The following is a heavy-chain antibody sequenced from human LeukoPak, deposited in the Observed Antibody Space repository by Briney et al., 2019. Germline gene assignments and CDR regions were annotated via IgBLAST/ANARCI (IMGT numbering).Heavy chain of an antibody. V-gene: IGHV3-66*01. CDR1: GFIVSSNY. J-gene: IGHJ4*02. Sequence: GGSLRLSCAGSGFIVSSNYMSWVRQAAGKGLEWVSVIYGSSRTYYADSVNGRFTISRDNSKNTVYLQMDSLRAEDTAVYYCARDRADGYNYGDYFDNWGQGTLVTVSS. CDR3: ARDRADGYNYGDYFDN. CDR2: IYGSSRT. D-gene: IGHD5-18*01.